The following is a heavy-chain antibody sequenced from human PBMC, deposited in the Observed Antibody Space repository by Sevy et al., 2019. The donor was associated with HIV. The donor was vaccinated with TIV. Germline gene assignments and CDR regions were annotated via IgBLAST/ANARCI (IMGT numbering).Heavy chain of an antibody. CDR2: FEPEDGET. CDR1: GYTLTQLS. V-gene: IGHV1-24*01. CDR3: ASSRDYYDNSGPNFDY. D-gene: IGHD3-22*01. Sequence: ASVKVSCKVSGYTLTQLSMHWVRQAPGKGLEWMGGFEPEDGETLHSQNLQGRVTLTEDTSTDTAYMELSSLRSEDTAVYYCASSRDYYDNSGPNFDYWGQGTLVTISS. J-gene: IGHJ4*02.